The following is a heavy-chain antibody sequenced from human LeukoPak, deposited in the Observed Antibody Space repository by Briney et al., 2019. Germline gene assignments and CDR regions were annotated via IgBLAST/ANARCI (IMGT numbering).Heavy chain of an antibody. CDR3: TRDLLWGAGTFDP. D-gene: IGHD3-10*01. CDR1: VYTFTGYY. V-gene: IGHV1-2*02. CDR2: INPDSGDT. Sequence: GASVKVSCKPSVYTFTGYYLHWVRQAPGPGGEWMGWINPDSGDTNYLQKFQGRVTMTRDTSISTAYMELSRLRSDDTAVYYCTRDLLWGAGTFDPWGQGTLITVSS. J-gene: IGHJ5*02.